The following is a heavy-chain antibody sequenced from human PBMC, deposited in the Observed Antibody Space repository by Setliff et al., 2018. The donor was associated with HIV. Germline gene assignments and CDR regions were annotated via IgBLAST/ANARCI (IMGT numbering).Heavy chain of an antibody. CDR1: GGSVNSGNYH. V-gene: IGHV4-61*09. J-gene: IGHJ4*02. CDR3: ARWVYNSAWSLDY. D-gene: IGHD6-19*01. CDR2: IYTSGSP. Sequence: KPSETLSLTCSVSGGSVNSGNYHWAWIRQPAGKGLEWIGHIYTSGSPHYKSSLTSRRTISLDTSRNQFSLKLTSVTAADSATYYCARWVYNSAWSLDYWGQGTLVTVSS.